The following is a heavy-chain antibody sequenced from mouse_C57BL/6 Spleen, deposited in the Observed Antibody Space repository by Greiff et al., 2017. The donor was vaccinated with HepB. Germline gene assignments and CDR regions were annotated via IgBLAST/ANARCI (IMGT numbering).Heavy chain of an antibody. CDR3: AIIGVYYDYDGDYFDY. CDR2: IDPSDSET. D-gene: IGHD2-4*01. J-gene: IGHJ2*01. CDR1: GYTFTSYW. Sequence: QVHVKQPGAELVRPGSSVKLSCKASGYTFTSYWMHWVKQRPIQGLEWIGNIDPSDSETHYNQKFKDKATLTVDKSSSTAYMQLSSLTSDDSAVYYCAIIGVYYDYDGDYFDYWGQGTTLTVSS. V-gene: IGHV1-52*01.